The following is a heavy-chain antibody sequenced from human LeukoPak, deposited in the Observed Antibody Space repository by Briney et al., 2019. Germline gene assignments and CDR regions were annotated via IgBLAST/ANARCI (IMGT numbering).Heavy chain of an antibody. Sequence: GGSLRLSSAASGFTFSSYAMHWVRQAPGKGLEWVAVISYDGSNKYYADSVKGRFTISRDNAKNSLYLQMNSLRAEDTAVYYCARLVTRDLTGYLRTDYFDYWGQGTLVTVSS. V-gene: IGHV3-30-3*01. CDR1: GFTFSSYA. CDR2: ISYDGSNK. CDR3: ARLVTRDLTGYLRTDYFDY. D-gene: IGHD3-9*01. J-gene: IGHJ4*02.